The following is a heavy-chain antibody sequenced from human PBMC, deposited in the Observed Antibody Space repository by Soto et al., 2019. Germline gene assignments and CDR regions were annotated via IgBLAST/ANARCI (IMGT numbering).Heavy chain of an antibody. Sequence: KTSETLSLTCTVSGGSLSDEGPYWSWNRQSPGKGLEWMAYISDTGNTFPDPSLNSRITVSRDASRNQISLRLASVTAADTAIYYCARTPTRIDFHLVVHFCDLWGQGTQVTV. CDR3: ARTPTRIDFHLVVHFCDL. V-gene: IGHV4-30-4*01. CDR1: GGSLSDEGPY. CDR2: ISDTGNT. J-gene: IGHJ4*02. D-gene: IGHD3-3*02.